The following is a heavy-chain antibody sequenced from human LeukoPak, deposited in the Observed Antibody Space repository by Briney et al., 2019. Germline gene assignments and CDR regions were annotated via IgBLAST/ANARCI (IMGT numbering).Heavy chain of an antibody. CDR3: ARLTIGYSSGWSFDY. CDR2: IYPGDSDT. CDR1: GYRFTSYW. J-gene: IGHJ4*02. D-gene: IGHD6-19*01. V-gene: IGHV5-51*01. Sequence: GGSLKISCKGSGYRFTSYWIGWVRPVPGKGLEWMGIIYPGDSDTRYSPSFQGQVTISADKSISTAYLQWSSLKASDTAMYYCARLTIGYSSGWSFDYWGQGTLVTVS.